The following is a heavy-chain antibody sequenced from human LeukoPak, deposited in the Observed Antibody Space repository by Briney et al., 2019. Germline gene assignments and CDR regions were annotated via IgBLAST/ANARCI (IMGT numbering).Heavy chain of an antibody. Sequence: GASVKVSCKASGYTFTSYAMHWVRQAPGQRLEWMGWINAGNGNTKYSQKFQGRVTITRDTSASTAYMELSSLRSEDTAVYYCARGGRTTVTAYFDYWGQGTLVTVSS. V-gene: IGHV1-3*01. J-gene: IGHJ4*02. D-gene: IGHD4-17*01. CDR1: GYTFTSYA. CDR3: ARGGRTTVTAYFDY. CDR2: INAGNGNT.